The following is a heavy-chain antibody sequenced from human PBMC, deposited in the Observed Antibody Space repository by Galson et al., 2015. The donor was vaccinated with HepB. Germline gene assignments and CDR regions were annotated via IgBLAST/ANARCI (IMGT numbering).Heavy chain of an antibody. CDR1: SDSISGRSW. CDR2: ISHDGNT. Sequence: LSLTCVVSSDSISGRSWWTWVRQPPGKGLEWIGEISHDGNTKYNPSLKSRVTLLVDNSKNQFSLKLTSVTAADTAVYYCARLASIAPRLDPWGLGTLVTVS. D-gene: IGHD6-6*01. V-gene: IGHV4-4*02. J-gene: IGHJ5*02. CDR3: ARLASIAPRLDP.